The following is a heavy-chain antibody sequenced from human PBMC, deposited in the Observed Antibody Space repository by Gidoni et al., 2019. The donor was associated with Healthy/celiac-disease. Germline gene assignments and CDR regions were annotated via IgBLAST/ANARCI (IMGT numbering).Heavy chain of an antibody. CDR3: ARDSRGSGSYYYGMDV. CDR2: INPNSGGT. V-gene: IGHV1-2*04. Sequence: QVQLVQSGAAAKKPGASVQVSCKASGSTFTGYYMHWWRQAPGQGLEWMGWINPNSGGTNYAQKFQGWVTMTRDTSISTAYMELSRLRSDDTAVYYCARDSRGSGSYYYGMDVWGQGTTVTVSS. J-gene: IGHJ6*02. CDR1: GSTFTGYY. D-gene: IGHD3-10*01.